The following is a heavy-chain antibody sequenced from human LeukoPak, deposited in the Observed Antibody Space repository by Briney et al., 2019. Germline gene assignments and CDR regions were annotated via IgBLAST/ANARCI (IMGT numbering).Heavy chain of an antibody. V-gene: IGHV3-23*01. Sequence: GGSLRLSCAASGFTFSSYAMSWVRQAPGKGLEWVSAISGSGGSTYYADSVKGRFTISRDDSKNTLYLQMNSLRAEDTAVYYCARFSNYGGWFDPWGQGTLVTVSS. CDR1: GFTFSSYA. CDR3: ARFSNYGGWFDP. D-gene: IGHD4-11*01. CDR2: ISGSGGST. J-gene: IGHJ5*02.